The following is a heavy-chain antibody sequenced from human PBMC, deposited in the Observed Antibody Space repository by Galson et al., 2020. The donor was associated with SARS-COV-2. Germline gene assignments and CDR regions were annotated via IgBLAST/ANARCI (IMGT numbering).Heavy chain of an antibody. CDR2: IYYSGST. Sequence: SETLSLTFTVSGGSISSSSYYWGWIRQPPGKGLEWIGSIYYSGSTYYNPSLKSRVTISVDTSKNQFSLKLSSVTAADTAVYYCAGPRITMVRGAYYYGMDVWGQGTTVTVSS. J-gene: IGHJ6*02. D-gene: IGHD3-10*01. V-gene: IGHV4-39*01. CDR1: GGSISSSSYY. CDR3: AGPRITMVRGAYYYGMDV.